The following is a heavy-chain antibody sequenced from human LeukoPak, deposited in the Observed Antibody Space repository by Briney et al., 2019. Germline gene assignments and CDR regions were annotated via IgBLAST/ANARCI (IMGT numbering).Heavy chain of an antibody. D-gene: IGHD3-3*01. J-gene: IGHJ4*02. Sequence: GGSLRLSCAASGFTFSSYAMSWVRQAPGKGLEWVSAISGGGDVTYYADSVKGRFTISRDNSHNSLYLHMNSLSADDTAVYYCVKDNGGVRFLEWFFTFESWGQGTLVTVSS. CDR1: GFTFSSYA. CDR3: VKDNGGVRFLEWFFTFES. V-gene: IGHV3-23*01. CDR2: ISGGGDVT.